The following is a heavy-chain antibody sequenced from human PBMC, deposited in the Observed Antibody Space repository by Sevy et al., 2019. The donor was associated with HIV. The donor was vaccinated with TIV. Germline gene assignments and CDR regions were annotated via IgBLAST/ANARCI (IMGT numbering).Heavy chain of an antibody. D-gene: IGHD3-3*02. CDR1: GFTFSNAW. J-gene: IGHJ4*02. CDR3: TTYAAFIDY. CDR2: IKSKTDGGTT. Sequence: GGSLRLSCAASGFTFSNAWMSWVRQAPGKGLEWVVRIKSKTDGGTTDYAAPVKGRFTISRDDSKNTLYLQMNSLKTEETAVYYCTTYAAFIDYWGQGTLVTVSS. V-gene: IGHV3-15*01.